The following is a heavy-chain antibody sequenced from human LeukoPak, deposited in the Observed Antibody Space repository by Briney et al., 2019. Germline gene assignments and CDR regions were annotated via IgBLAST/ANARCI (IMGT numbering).Heavy chain of an antibody. D-gene: IGHD2/OR15-2a*01. CDR3: AKDSAKKYDDY. J-gene: IGHJ4*02. CDR2: ISGSDGST. Sequence: GGSLRLSCAASGFTFSTYDMSWVRQAPGKGLEWVSAISGSDGSTNYADSVKGRFTISRENSKNTLYLQMNSLRAEDTAVYYCAKDSAKKYDDYWGQGTLDTVSS. CDR1: GFTFSTYD. V-gene: IGHV3-23*01.